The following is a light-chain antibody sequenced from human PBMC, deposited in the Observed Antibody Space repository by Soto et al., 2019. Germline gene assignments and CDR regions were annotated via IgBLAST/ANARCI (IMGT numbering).Light chain of an antibody. CDR2: KAS. CDR1: QSISSW. V-gene: IGKV1-5*03. J-gene: IGKJ1*01. Sequence: DIPMTQSPSTLSASVGDRVTITCRASQSISSWLAWYQQKPGKAPKLLIYKASSLEGGVPSRFSGSGSGAEFTLTISSLQPEDFATYYCQQYSSYSRWTFGQGTKVEIK. CDR3: QQYSSYSRWT.